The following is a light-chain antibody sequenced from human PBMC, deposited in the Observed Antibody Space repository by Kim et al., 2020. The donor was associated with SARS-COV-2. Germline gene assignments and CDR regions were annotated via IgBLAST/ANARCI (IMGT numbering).Light chain of an antibody. Sequence: DIQMTQSPFTLSASVGDRVTITCRASETIDSWLSWYQQKPGKAPKLLIYTASILESGVPSRFSGCGSGTQFTRTISSLQPDDYATYYCHQFGSYAFSVGPGTKVDI. CDR1: ETIDSW. J-gene: IGKJ3*01. CDR2: TAS. V-gene: IGKV1-5*03. CDR3: HQFGSYAFS.